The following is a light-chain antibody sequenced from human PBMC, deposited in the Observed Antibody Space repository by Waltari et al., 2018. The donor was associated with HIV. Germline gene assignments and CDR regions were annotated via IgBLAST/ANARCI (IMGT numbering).Light chain of an antibody. CDR3: SSYTSSGTWV. J-gene: IGLJ3*02. CDR1: SSDIGGYNF. V-gene: IGLV2-14*03. CDR2: EVN. Sequence: QSALTQPASVSGSPGQSITISCTGTSSDIGGYNFVSWYQQHPGEAPKLMIYEVNNRPSGVSYRFSASKSDNTASLTISGLQAEDEADYYCSSYTSSGTWVFGGGTMLLVL.